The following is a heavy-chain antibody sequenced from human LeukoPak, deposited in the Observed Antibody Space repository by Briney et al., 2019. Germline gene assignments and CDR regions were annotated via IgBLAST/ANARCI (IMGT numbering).Heavy chain of an antibody. Sequence: PGGSLRLSFASSGLFLRNYRMTAVRPSPGKDVEWVAIINPDGSGKYSVDSVKGRFAISRDNAKNSLYLQMSSLRAEDAAVYYCARGGHRQKEFWGQGTLVTVSS. J-gene: IGHJ4*02. CDR2: INPDGSGK. D-gene: IGHD3-10*01. V-gene: IGHV3-7*01. CDR1: GLFLRNYR. CDR3: ARGGHRQKEF.